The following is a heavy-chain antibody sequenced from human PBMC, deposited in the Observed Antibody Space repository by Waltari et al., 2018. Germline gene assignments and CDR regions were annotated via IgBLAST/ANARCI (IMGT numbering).Heavy chain of an antibody. J-gene: IGHJ4*02. CDR2: IQHSGST. CDR3: ARWDSSGRYYGD. V-gene: IGHV4-59*12. Sequence: QVQLQESGPGLVKPSETLSLSCSVSGGYISSFFWNWIRQPPGRGLEWIGFIQHSGSTKCNPSLKSRVTMSVDTSKSQFSLRLTSVTAADTAVYYCARWDSSGRYYGDWGQGTPVIVSS. D-gene: IGHD3-22*01. CDR1: GGYISSFF.